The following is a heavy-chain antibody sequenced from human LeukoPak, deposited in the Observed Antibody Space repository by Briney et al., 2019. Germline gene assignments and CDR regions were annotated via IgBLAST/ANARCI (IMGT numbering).Heavy chain of an antibody. CDR1: GFTFSNYA. CDR3: ARDFGRYSGYDYDAFDI. J-gene: IGHJ3*02. D-gene: IGHD5-12*01. V-gene: IGHV3-23*01. Sequence: GGSLRLSCAASGFTFSNYAISWVRQAPGKGLEWVSAISGSGGSTYYADSVKGRFTISRDNAKNSLYLQMNSLRAEDTAVYYCARDFGRYSGYDYDAFDIWGQGTMVTVSS. CDR2: ISGSGGST.